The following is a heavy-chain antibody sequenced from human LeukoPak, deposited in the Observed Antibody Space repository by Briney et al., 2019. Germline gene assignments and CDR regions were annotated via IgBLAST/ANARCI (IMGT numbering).Heavy chain of an antibody. J-gene: IGHJ5*02. CDR2: IIPIFGTA. CDR1: GGTFSSYA. D-gene: IGHD2-2*01. V-gene: IGHV1-69*05. CDR3: AKRYCSSTSCYFWFDP. Sequence: SVKVSCKASGGTFSSYAISWVRQAPGQGLEWMGGIIPIFGTANYAQKFQGRVTITTDESTSTAYMELSSLRSEDTAVYYCAKRYCSSTSCYFWFDPWGQGTPVTVSS.